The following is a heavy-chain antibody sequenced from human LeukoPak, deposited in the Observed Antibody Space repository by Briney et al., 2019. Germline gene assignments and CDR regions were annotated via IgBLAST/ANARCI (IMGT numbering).Heavy chain of an antibody. CDR3: AKDHTPYNWNDSPDY. CDR1: GFTFSTYW. Sequence: GGSLRLSCAASGFTFSTYWMGWVRQAPGKGLEWVSNIKQDGSEEYYVASVKGRFTISRDNAKNSLSLQMNSLRAEDTAVYYCAKDHTPYNWNDSPDYWGQGTLVTVSS. D-gene: IGHD1-1*01. V-gene: IGHV3-7*01. J-gene: IGHJ4*02. CDR2: IKQDGSEE.